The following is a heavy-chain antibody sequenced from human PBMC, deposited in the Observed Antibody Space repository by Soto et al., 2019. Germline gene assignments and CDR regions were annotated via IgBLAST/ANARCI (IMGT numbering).Heavy chain of an antibody. D-gene: IGHD4-17*01. J-gene: IGHJ4*02. V-gene: IGHV4-30-2*01. Sequence: QVQLQESGSGLVKPSQTLSLTCAVSGGSISSGGYSWSWIRQPPGKGLEWIGYIYQSGSTYYNPSLKSRVTISVDRSKNPFSLNLRSVTAADTAVYYCARGGTVTTLPYWGQGTLVTVSS. CDR2: IYQSGST. CDR1: GGSISSGGYS. CDR3: ARGGTVTTLPY.